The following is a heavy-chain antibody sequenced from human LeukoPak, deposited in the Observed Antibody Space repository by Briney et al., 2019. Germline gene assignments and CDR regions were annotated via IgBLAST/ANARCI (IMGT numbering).Heavy chain of an antibody. CDR1: GGTFSSYA. D-gene: IGHD3-9*01. CDR3: ARQGGRGYDILTGYYNY. J-gene: IGHJ4*02. CDR2: IIPIFGTA. Sequence: SVKVSCKASGGTFSSYAISWVRQAPGQGLEWMGGIIPIFGTANYAQKFQGRVTITADESTSTAYMELSSLRPEDTAVYYCARQGGRGYDILTGYYNYWGQGTLVTVSS. V-gene: IGHV1-69*13.